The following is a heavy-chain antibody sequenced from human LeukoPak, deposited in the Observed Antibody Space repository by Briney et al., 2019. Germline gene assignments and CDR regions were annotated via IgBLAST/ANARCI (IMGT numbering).Heavy chain of an antibody. J-gene: IGHJ4*02. CDR3: AGDMVRGVILRRVLEY. D-gene: IGHD3-10*01. CDR1: GYTFTSYG. CDR2: ISGSNGNT. Sequence: ASVKVSCKASGYTFTSYGISWVRQAPGQGLEWMGWISGSNGNTNYAQKLQGRVTMTTDTSTSTAYMELRSLRTDDTAVYYCAGDMVRGVILRRVLEYWGQGTLVTVSS. V-gene: IGHV1-18*01.